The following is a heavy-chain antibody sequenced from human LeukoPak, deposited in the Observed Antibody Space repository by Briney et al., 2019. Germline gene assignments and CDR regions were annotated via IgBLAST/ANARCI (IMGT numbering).Heavy chain of an antibody. CDR3: ASQSDYYGSGSYSPYNWFDP. D-gene: IGHD3-10*01. J-gene: IGHJ5*02. Sequence: SETLSLTCTVSGGSISSSSYYWGWIRQPPGKGLEWIGTIYTSGSTNYNPSLKSRVTMSVDTSKNQFSLKLSSVTAADTAVYYCASQSDYYGSGSYSPYNWFDPWGQGTLVTVSS. CDR1: GGSISSSSYY. CDR2: IYTSGST. V-gene: IGHV4-39*01.